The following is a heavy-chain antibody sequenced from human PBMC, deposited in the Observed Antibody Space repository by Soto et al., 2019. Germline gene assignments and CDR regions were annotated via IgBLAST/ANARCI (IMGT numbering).Heavy chain of an antibody. V-gene: IGHV3-23*01. Sequence: GGSLRLSCAASGFTFSSYAMSWVRQAPGKGLEWVSAISGSGGSTYYADSVKGRFTISRDNSKNTLYLQMKSLRAEDTAVYYCAKAWDSSGYDYYFDYWGQGTLVTVSS. D-gene: IGHD3-22*01. J-gene: IGHJ4*02. CDR2: ISGSGGST. CDR3: AKAWDSSGYDYYFDY. CDR1: GFTFSSYA.